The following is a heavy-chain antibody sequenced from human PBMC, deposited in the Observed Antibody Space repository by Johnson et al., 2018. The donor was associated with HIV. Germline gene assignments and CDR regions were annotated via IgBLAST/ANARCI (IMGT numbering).Heavy chain of an antibody. CDR3: AKDIAVPREFGPGNAFDI. V-gene: IGHV3-30*18. CDR1: GFTFSSYG. CDR2: ISYDGSNK. Sequence: QEKLVESGGGVVQPGRSLRLSCAASGFTFSSYGMHWVRQAPGKGLEWVAVISYDGSNKYYADSVKGRFIISRDNSKNTLYLQMNSLRAEDTAVYYCAKDIAVPREFGPGNAFDIWGQGTMVTVSS. J-gene: IGHJ3*02. D-gene: IGHD3-16*01.